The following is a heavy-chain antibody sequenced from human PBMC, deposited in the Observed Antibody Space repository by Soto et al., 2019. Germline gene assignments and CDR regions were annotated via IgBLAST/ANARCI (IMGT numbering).Heavy chain of an antibody. CDR3: AKDAYSSAFDY. V-gene: IGHV3-30*18. D-gene: IGHD3-22*01. Sequence: GGSLRLSGAASGFTFSSYGIHWVRQAPGKGLEWVAVISYDGINKYYADSVKGRFTISRDNSKNTLYLQMNSLRAEDTAVYYCAKDAYSSAFDYFGQGTLVTFSS. CDR2: ISYDGINK. CDR1: GFTFSSYG. J-gene: IGHJ4*02.